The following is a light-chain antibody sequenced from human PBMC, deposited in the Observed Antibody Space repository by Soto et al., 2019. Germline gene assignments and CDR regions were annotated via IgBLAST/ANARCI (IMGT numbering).Light chain of an antibody. CDR2: GAS. CDR3: QQWGSSSWT. V-gene: IGKV3-20*01. CDR1: QSVSSTY. Sequence: EIVLTQSPGTLSLSPGERATLSCRASQSVSSTYLAWYQQKPGQAPRLLIYGASTRATGIPDRFSGSGSGIDFTLTISRLEPEDFAVYYCQQWGSSSWTFGQGTKVEIK. J-gene: IGKJ1*01.